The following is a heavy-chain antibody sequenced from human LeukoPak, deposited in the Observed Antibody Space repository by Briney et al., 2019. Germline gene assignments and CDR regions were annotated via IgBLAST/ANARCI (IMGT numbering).Heavy chain of an antibody. D-gene: IGHD3-10*01. CDR3: ARVSHYYYGWGSYVDY. V-gene: IGHV1-46*01. Sequence: ASVKVSCKASGYTFTSYYMHWVRQAPGQGLEWMGIINPSGGSTSYAQKFQGRVTMTRDTSTSTVYMELSSLRSEDTAVYYCARVSHYYYGWGSYVDYWGQGPLVPVPS. J-gene: IGHJ4*02. CDR2: INPSGGST. CDR1: GYTFTSYY.